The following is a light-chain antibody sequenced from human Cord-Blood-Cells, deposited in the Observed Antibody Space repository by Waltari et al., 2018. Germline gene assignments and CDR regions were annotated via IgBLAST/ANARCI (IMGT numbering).Light chain of an antibody. V-gene: IGLV2-14*03. CDR1: SSDVGGYNY. Sequence: QSALTQPASVSGSPGQSITISCTGTSSDVGGYNYVSWYQQHPGKAPKLMIYDVSIRPAGVSNRFSGSKSGNTASLTISGLQAEDEADYYCSSYTSSNNWVFGGGTKLTVL. CDR3: SSYTSSNNWV. CDR2: DVS. J-gene: IGLJ3*02.